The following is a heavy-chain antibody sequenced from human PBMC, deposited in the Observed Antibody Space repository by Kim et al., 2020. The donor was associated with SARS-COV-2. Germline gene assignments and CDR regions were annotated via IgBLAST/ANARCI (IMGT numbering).Heavy chain of an antibody. J-gene: IGHJ5*02. Sequence: GGSLRLSCAASGFTFSSYSMNWVRQAPGKGLEWVSSTSSSSSYIYYADSVKGRFTISRDNAKNSLYLQMNSLRAEDTAVYYCARDPMTSIAAAQGNWFDPWGQGTLVTVSS. D-gene: IGHD6-13*01. CDR1: GFTFSSYS. CDR3: ARDPMTSIAAAQGNWFDP. CDR2: TSSSSSYI. V-gene: IGHV3-21*01.